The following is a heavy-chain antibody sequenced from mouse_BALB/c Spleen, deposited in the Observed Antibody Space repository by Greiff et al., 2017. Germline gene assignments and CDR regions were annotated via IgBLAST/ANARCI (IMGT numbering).Heavy chain of an antibody. CDR3: GSHYDGYPLGY. CDR2: INPYNGDT. D-gene: IGHD2-3*01. Sequence: EVQLVESGPELVKPGASVKISCKASGYSFTGYFMNWVKQSHGKSLEWVGRINPYNGDTFYNQKFKGKATLTVDKSSSTAHMELLSLTSEDSAVYYCGSHYDGYPLGYWGQGTSVTVSS. J-gene: IGHJ4*01. V-gene: IGHV1-37*01. CDR1: GYSFTGYF.